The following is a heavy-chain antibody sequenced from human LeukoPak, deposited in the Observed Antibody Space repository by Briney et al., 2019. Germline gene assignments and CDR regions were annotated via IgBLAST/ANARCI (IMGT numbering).Heavy chain of an antibody. V-gene: IGHV3-30-3*01. D-gene: IGHD5-24*01. CDR2: ISYDGSNK. Sequence: GRSLTLSCAASGFTFSSYAMHWVRQAPGRGLEWVAVISYDGSNKYYADSVKGRFTICRDNSKNTLYLQMNSLRAEDTAVYYCARDDGWLHTGGPFFDYWGQGTLVTVSS. CDR3: ARDDGWLHTGGPFFDY. J-gene: IGHJ4*02. CDR1: GFTFSSYA.